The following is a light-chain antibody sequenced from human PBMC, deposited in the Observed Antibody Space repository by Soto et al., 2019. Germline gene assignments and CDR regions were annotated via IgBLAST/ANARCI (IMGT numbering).Light chain of an antibody. V-gene: IGKV3-20*01. J-gene: IGKJ1*01. Sequence: EIVLTQSPGTLSLSPGERAARSCGASQSFTSNYLAWYQQKPGQAPRLLIYGASTRATGIPDRFSGSGSGTDFTLTISRLEPEDFAVYYCHQYGSSPRPFGQGTKVDIK. CDR1: QSFTSNY. CDR3: HQYGSSPRP. CDR2: GAS.